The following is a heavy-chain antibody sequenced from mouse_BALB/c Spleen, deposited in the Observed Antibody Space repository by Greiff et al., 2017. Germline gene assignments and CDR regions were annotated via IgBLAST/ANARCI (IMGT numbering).Heavy chain of an antibody. CDR1: GFTFNTYA. D-gene: IGHD2-2*01. CDR2: IRSKSNNYAT. J-gene: IGHJ2*01. V-gene: IGHV10-3*03. Sequence: EVKVVESGGGLVQPKGSLKLSCAASGFTFNTYAMHWVCQAPGKGLEWVARIRSKSNNYATYYADSVKDRFTISRDDSQSMLYLQMNNLKTEDTAMYYCVREGYGYDYFDYWGQGTTLTVSS. CDR3: VREGYGYDYFDY.